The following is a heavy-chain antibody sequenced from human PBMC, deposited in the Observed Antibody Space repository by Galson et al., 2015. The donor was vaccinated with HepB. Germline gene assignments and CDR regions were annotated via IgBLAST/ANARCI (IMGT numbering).Heavy chain of an antibody. CDR2: IIPIFGTA. D-gene: IGHD4-17*01. J-gene: IGHJ5*02. CDR3: ARDKVGFYGDLSP. CDR1: GGTFSSYA. V-gene: IGHV1-69*13. Sequence: SVKVSCKASGGTFSSYAISWVRQAPGQGLEWMGGIIPIFGTANYAQKFQGRVTITADESTSTAYMELSSLRSEDTAVYYCARDKVGFYGDLSPWGQGTLVTVSS.